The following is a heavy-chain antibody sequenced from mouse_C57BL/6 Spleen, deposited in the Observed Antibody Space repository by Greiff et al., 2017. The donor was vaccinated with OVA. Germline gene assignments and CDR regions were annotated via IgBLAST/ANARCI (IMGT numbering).Heavy chain of an antibody. CDR1: GYTFTDYY. J-gene: IGHJ3*01. CDR2: IYPGSGNT. V-gene: IGHV1-76*01. Sequence: QVQLQQSGAELVRPGASVKLSCKASGYTFTDYYINWVKQRPGQGLEWIARIYPGSGNTYYNEKFKGKATLTAEKSSSTAYMQLSSLTSEDSAVYFCARDRDAWGFAYWGQGTLVTVSA. D-gene: IGHD3-3*01. CDR3: ARDRDAWGFAY.